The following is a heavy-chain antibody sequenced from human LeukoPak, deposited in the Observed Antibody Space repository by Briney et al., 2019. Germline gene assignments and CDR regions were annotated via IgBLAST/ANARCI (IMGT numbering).Heavy chain of an antibody. V-gene: IGHV1-18*01. D-gene: IGHD3-10*01. CDR1: GYTFTNSG. CDR2: IYNGLT. Sequence: GASVKGSCKASGYTFTNSGVSWVRQAPGQGLEWVGWIYNGLTTYAQRLQGRLTVTTDTSTSTAYMELRSLRSDDTAVYYCARGSTMVQAFDYWGQGTLVTVSS. J-gene: IGHJ4*02. CDR3: ARGSTMVQAFDY.